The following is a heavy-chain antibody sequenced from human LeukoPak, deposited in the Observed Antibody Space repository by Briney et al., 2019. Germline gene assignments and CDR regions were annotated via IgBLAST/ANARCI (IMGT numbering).Heavy chain of an antibody. CDR1: GFTFNSYG. CDR2: ISHDGSYK. CDR3: AKTSVNFYYYYDMDV. D-gene: IGHD5/OR15-5a*01. J-gene: IGHJ6*02. Sequence: PGGSLRLSCAASGFTFNSYGMHWVRQAPDKGLEWVAVISHDGSYKYYADSVKGRFTISRDNSKNTLYLQMNSLRPEDTAVYYCAKTSVNFYYYYDMDVWGQGTTVTVSS. V-gene: IGHV3-30*18.